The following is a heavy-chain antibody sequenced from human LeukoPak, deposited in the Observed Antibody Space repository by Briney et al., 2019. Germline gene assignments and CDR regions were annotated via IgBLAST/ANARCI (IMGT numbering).Heavy chain of an antibody. CDR3: TKDVMTGFSSGWYFGS. Sequence: GRSLRLSCAASGFSFRSCAMSWVRQAAGKGLEWVAVTSGDEDSTHYAESERGRFIITTDNSKNSLNLQMNSLRAEDTAVYYCTKDVMTGFSSGWYFGSWGQGTQVTVSS. CDR1: GFSFRSCA. D-gene: IGHD6-25*01. CDR2: TSGDEDST. V-gene: IGHV3-23*01. J-gene: IGHJ4*02.